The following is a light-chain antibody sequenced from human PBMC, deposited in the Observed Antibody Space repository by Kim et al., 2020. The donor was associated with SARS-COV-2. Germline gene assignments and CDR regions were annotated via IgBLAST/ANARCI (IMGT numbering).Light chain of an antibody. V-gene: IGLV2-14*01. J-gene: IGLJ2*01. CDR1: SSDVGGYNY. CDR3: SSYTSSSPVV. CDR2: DVS. Sequence: QSALTQPASVSGSPGQSITISCTGTSSDVGGYNYVSWYQQHPGKAPKLMIYDVSKRPSGVSNRFSGSKSGNTASLTISGLQAEDEADYYCSSYTSSSPVVFCGGTQLTVL.